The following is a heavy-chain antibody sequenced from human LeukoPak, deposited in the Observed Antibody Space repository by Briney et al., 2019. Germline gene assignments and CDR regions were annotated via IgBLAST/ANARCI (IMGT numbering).Heavy chain of an antibody. D-gene: IGHD3-10*01. CDR2: MNPNSGNT. J-gene: IGHJ4*02. Sequence: GASVKVSCKASGYTFTSYDINWVRQATGQGLEWMGWMNPNSGNTGYAQKFQGRVTMTRNTSISTAYMELSSLRSEDTAVYYCAKDSAPIYYGSGSYNYWGQGTLVTVSS. CDR1: GYTFTSYD. CDR3: AKDSAPIYYGSGSYNY. V-gene: IGHV1-8*01.